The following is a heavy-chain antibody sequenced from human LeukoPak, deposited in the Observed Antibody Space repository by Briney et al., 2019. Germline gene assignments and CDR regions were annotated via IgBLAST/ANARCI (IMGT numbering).Heavy chain of an antibody. CDR3: ARHPSSYSGSDY. D-gene: IGHD1-26*01. CDR1: TYGFTICW. J-gene: IGHJ4*02. V-gene: IGHV5-51*01. Sequence: GESLKSSCPVSTYGFTICWMGWGGQLPGKGLEWMGIIYPGDSDTRYSPSFQGQVTISADKSPSTAYLQLRSLKASDTAMYYCARHPSSYSGSDYWGQGALVTVSS. CDR2: IYPGDSDT.